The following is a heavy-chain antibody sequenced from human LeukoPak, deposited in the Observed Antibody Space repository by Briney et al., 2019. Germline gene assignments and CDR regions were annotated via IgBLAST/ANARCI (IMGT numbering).Heavy chain of an antibody. D-gene: IGHD5-24*01. V-gene: IGHV3-64*01. CDR2: ISSNGGTT. J-gene: IGHJ4*02. CDR3: ARDQFPGRWLQGGFDF. Sequence: GRSLRLSCAASGFTFSSYGMHWVRQAPGKGLEYVSAISSNGGTTYYANSVKGRFTISRDNSKNTLHLQMGSLRAEDMAVYYCARDQFPGRWLQGGFDFWGQGTLVTVSS. CDR1: GFTFSSYG.